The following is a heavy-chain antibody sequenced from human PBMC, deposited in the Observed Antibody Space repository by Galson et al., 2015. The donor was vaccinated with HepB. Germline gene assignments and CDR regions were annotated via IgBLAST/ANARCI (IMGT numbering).Heavy chain of an antibody. J-gene: IGHJ4*02. Sequence: SVTVSCKASGGTFSSYAISWVRQAPGQGLEWMGGIIPIFGIANYAQKFQGRVTITADESTSTAYMELSSLRSEDTAVYYCARLKYYGSGSYYNVNDYWGQGTLVTVSS. D-gene: IGHD3-10*01. CDR2: IIPIFGIA. CDR3: ARLKYYGSGSYYNVNDY. CDR1: GGTFSSYA. V-gene: IGHV1-69*13.